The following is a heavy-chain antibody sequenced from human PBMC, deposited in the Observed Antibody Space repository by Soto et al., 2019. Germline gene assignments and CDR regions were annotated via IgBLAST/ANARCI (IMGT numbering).Heavy chain of an antibody. D-gene: IGHD2-15*01. V-gene: IGHV4-30-4*01. CDR2: IYYSGST. CDR3: AREVVAATSQTLSEDY. J-gene: IGHJ4*02. CDR1: GGSISSGDYY. Sequence: SETLSLTCTVSGGSISSGDYYWSWIRQPPGKGLEWIGYIYYSGSTYYNPSLKSRVTISVDTSKNQFSLKLSSVTAADTAVYYCAREVVAATSQTLSEDYWGQGTLVTVSS.